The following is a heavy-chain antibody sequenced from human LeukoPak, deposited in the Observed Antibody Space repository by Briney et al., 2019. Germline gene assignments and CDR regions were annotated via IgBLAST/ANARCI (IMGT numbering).Heavy chain of an antibody. CDR1: GFTFSSYG. CDR2: ISGSGGST. Sequence: GGSLRLSCAASGFTFSSYGMSSVRQAPGKGLEWVSAISGSGGSTYYADSVKGRFTISRDNSKNTLYLQMNRVRAEDTAVYYSAKVKPGWMGGYSYGWYYFDYWGQGTLVTVSS. D-gene: IGHD5-18*01. V-gene: IGHV3-23*01. J-gene: IGHJ4*02. CDR3: AKVKPGWMGGYSYGWYYFDY.